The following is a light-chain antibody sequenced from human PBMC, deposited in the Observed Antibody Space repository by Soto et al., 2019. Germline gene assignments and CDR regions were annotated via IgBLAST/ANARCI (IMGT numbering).Light chain of an antibody. J-gene: IGLJ3*02. CDR1: SSNIGRNT. Sequence: QSVLTQPPSASGTPGQRVTISCSGSSSNIGRNTVKWYRQLPGTAPKLLIGSSDQRPSGVPDRFSGSQSGTSASLASSGLQSEDESEYICSAWDDSLNAWAFGGGTKRTVL. CDR2: SSD. V-gene: IGLV1-44*01. CDR3: SAWDDSLNAWA.